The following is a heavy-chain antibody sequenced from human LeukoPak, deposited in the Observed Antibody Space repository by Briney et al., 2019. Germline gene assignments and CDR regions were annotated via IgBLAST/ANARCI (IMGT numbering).Heavy chain of an antibody. D-gene: IGHD5-24*01. V-gene: IGHV3-9*03. J-gene: IGHJ3*02. CDR1: GFTFDDYA. CDR3: AKTNTIDAFDI. Sequence: GRSLRLSCAASGFTFDDYAMHWVRQAPGKGLEWVSGISWNSGSIGHADSVKGRFTISRDNAKNSLYLQMNSLRAEDMALYYCAKTNTIDAFDIWGQGTMVTVSS. CDR2: ISWNSGSI.